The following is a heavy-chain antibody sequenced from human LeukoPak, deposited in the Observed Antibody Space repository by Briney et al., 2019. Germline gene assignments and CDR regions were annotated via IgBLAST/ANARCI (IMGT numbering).Heavy chain of an antibody. CDR3: ARDCWGSGYYNNWFDP. V-gene: IGHV4-31*03. D-gene: IGHD3-22*01. CDR1: GGSISSGGYY. J-gene: IGHJ5*02. Sequence: SETLSLTCTVSGGSISSGGYYWSWIRQHPGKGLEWIGYIYYSGSTYYNPSLKSRVTISVDTPKNQFSLKLSSVTAADTAVYYCARDCWGSGYYNNWFDPWGQGTLVTVSS. CDR2: IYYSGST.